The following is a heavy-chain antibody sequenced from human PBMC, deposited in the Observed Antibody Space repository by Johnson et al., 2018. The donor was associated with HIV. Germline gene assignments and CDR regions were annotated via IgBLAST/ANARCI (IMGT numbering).Heavy chain of an antibody. D-gene: IGHD1-26*01. J-gene: IGHJ3*02. V-gene: IGHV3-43D*03. CDR2: ITWDGGST. CDR3: ARDFGLEWELDGAFDI. CDR1: GFTFDDYA. Sequence: VQLVESGGGVARPGGSLRLSCEASGFTFDDYAMHWVRQAPGKGLEWVSLITWDGGSTYYADSVKGRFTISRDNAKNSRYLQMNSLRAEDTALYYCARDFGLEWELDGAFDILGQGTMVTVSS.